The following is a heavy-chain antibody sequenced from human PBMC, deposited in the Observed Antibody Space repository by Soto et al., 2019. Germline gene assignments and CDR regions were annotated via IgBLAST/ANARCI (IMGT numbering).Heavy chain of an antibody. CDR3: AATGDGYNSWDYFDY. J-gene: IGHJ4*02. Sequence: SVKVSCKASGGTFSSYTISWVRQAPGQGPEWMGRIIPILGIANYAQKFQGRVTITADKSTSTAYMELSSLRSEDTAVYYCAATGDGYNSWDYFDYWGQGTLVTVSS. D-gene: IGHD5-12*01. V-gene: IGHV1-69*02. CDR1: GGTFSSYT. CDR2: IIPILGIA.